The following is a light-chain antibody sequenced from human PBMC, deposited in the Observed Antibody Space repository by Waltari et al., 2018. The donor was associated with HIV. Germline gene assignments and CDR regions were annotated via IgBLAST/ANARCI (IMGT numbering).Light chain of an antibody. J-gene: IGKJ5*01. CDR3: QQYGSSPVT. CDR2: DAT. Sequence: EIVLTQSPATLSLSPGERATLSCGASQCVGRSCLAWFQQKPGLAPRLLIYDATKRAAGIPDKFSVSGFGTDFTLTISRREPEDFAVYYCQQYGSSPVTFGQGTRLEI. V-gene: IGKV3D-20*01. CDR1: QCVGRSC.